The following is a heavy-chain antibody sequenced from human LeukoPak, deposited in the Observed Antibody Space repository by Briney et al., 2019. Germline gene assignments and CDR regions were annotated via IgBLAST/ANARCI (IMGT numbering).Heavy chain of an antibody. V-gene: IGHV3-7*01. J-gene: IGHJ4*02. Sequence: PGGSLRLSCAASGFTLSIYWMSWVRQAPGKGLEWVGNIKQDGSEKYYVDSVKGRFTISRDNAKNSLYLQMNSLRAEDTAVYYCARHLVFDYWGQGSLVTVSS. CDR3: ARHLVFDY. CDR1: GFTLSIYW. CDR2: IKQDGSEK. D-gene: IGHD2-8*02.